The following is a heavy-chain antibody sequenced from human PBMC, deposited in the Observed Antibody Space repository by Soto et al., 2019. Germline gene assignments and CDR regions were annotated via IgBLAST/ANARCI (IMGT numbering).Heavy chain of an antibody. CDR2: INAGNGNT. Sequence: ASVKVSCKASGYTFTSYAMHWVRQAPGQRLEWMGWINAGNGNTKYSQKLQGRVTMTTDTSTSTAYMELRSLRSDDTAVYYCARVGEYGDYQAFDYYYYGMDVWGQGTTVTVSS. CDR3: ARVGEYGDYQAFDYYYYGMDV. D-gene: IGHD4-17*01. CDR1: GYTFTSYA. J-gene: IGHJ6*02. V-gene: IGHV1-3*01.